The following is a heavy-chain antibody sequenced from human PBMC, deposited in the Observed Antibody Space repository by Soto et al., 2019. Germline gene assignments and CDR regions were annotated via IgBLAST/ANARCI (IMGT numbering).Heavy chain of an antibody. Sequence: GGSLRLSXAASGFIFNTYSMNWVRQAPGKGLEWVSYISDSSQTIFYADSVRGRFTISRDNANNSTYLQMVSLRDEDTAVYYCAGTLSWRRGPFDSWGQGTLVTVSS. V-gene: IGHV3-48*02. CDR1: GFIFNTYS. D-gene: IGHD2-15*01. CDR2: ISDSSQTI. CDR3: AGTLSWRRGPFDS. J-gene: IGHJ4*02.